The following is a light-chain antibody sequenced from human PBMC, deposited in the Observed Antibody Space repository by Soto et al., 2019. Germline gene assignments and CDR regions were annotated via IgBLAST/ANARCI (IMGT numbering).Light chain of an antibody. CDR1: ETVLNSSNNKTY. CDR2: WAS. J-gene: IGKJ4*01. Sequence: DIVMTQSPDSLAVSLSERATLDCKSSETVLNSSNNKTYLAWYRQRPGQPPTLLINWASTRQSGVPARFRGSGSGTEFTLTITDLQAEDLAVYYCQQYYSTPLTFGGGTKVDI. V-gene: IGKV4-1*01. CDR3: QQYYSTPLT.